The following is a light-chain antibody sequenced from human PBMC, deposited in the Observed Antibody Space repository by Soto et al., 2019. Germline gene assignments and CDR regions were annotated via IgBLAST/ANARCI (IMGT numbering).Light chain of an antibody. CDR2: EVS. CDR1: SSDVGAYNY. CDR3: SSYAGSNNYV. Sequence: QSALTQPPSASGSPGQSVTIPCTGTSSDVGAYNYLSWYQQHPGKAPKLMFYEVSKRPSGVPDRFSGSKSGNTASLTVSGLQAEDEADYYCSSYAGSNNYVFGTGTKVTVL. J-gene: IGLJ1*01. V-gene: IGLV2-8*01.